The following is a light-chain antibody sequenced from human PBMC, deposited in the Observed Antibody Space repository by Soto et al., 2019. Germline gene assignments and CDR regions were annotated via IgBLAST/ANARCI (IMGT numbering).Light chain of an antibody. V-gene: IGKV1-6*01. CDR1: QGIGND. Sequence: AIQLTQSPSSLSASVGDRVTISCRASQGIGNDLAWYQQKPGKAPRLLIFAASNLQSGVPSRFSGSGSGTDLTLTISRLQPEDFATYYCLQLYNFSWTFGQGTKVEIK. J-gene: IGKJ1*01. CDR3: LQLYNFSWT. CDR2: AAS.